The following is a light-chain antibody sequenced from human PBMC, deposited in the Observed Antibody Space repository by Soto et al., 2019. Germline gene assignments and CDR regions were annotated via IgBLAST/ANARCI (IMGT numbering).Light chain of an antibody. CDR1: QSISNH. Sequence: IQMTQSPSSLSSSLEDRVIITCRASQSISNHLNWYQQKPGKAPKLLIFAASSLQSGVPSRFSGSRSGPDFTLTISSLQTEDFATYYCQQSYSSPPTFGQGTKVDIK. J-gene: IGKJ1*01. CDR3: QQSYSSPPT. CDR2: AAS. V-gene: IGKV1-39*01.